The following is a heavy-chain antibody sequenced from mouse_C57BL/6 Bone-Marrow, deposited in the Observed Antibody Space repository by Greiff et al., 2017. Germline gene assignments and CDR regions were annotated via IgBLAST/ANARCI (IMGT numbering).Heavy chain of an antibody. Sequence: QVHVKQPGAELVMPGASVKLSCKASGYTFTSYWMHWVKQRPGQGLEWIGEIDPSDSYTNYNQKFKGKSTLTVDKSSSTAYMQLSSLTSEDSACYYCASSTTAYFDYWGQGTTLTVSS. V-gene: IGHV1-69*01. CDR1: GYTFTSYW. D-gene: IGHD1-2*01. J-gene: IGHJ2*01. CDR2: IDPSDSYT. CDR3: ASSTTAYFDY.